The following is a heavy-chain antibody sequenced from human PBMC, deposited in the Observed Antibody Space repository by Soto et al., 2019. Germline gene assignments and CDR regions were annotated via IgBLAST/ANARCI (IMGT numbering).Heavy chain of an antibody. D-gene: IGHD2-21*02. Sequence: SVKVSCKASGGTFSSYAISWVRQAPGQGLEWMGGIIPIFGTANYAQKFQGRVTITADESTSTAYMELSSLRSEDTAVYYCARDGWGGGDSEFDYWGQGTLVTVSS. CDR2: IIPIFGTA. CDR1: GGTFSSYA. V-gene: IGHV1-69*13. J-gene: IGHJ4*02. CDR3: ARDGWGGGDSEFDY.